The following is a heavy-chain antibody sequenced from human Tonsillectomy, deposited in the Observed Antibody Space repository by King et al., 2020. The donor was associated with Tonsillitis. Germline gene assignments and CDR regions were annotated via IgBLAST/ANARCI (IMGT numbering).Heavy chain of an antibody. Sequence: QGQLVQSGAEVKKPGSSVKVSCKASGGTFSNYALSWVRQAPGQGLEWMGGIIPILGTSNYAQKVQGRVTITADESTSTAYMELSSLRSEDTAVYYCARSPPPGGLPGGMDHWFDPWGQGTLVTVSS. J-gene: IGHJ5*02. V-gene: IGHV1-69*11. CDR2: IIPILGTS. CDR3: ARSPPPGGLPGGMDHWFDP. D-gene: IGHD2-2*01. CDR1: GGTFSNYA.